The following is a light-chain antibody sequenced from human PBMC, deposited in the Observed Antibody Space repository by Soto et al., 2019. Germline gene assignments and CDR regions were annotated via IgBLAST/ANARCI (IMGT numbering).Light chain of an antibody. CDR3: QQRSNWPIT. V-gene: IGKV3-11*01. CDR1: QSVSSY. J-gene: IGKJ5*01. Sequence: EIVLTQSPATLSLSPGERATLSCRASQSVSSYLAWYQQKPGQAPRLLISDASNRATGIPARFSGSGSGTDFTLTISSLEPEDFAVYYCQQRSNWPITFGQGTRLEMK. CDR2: DAS.